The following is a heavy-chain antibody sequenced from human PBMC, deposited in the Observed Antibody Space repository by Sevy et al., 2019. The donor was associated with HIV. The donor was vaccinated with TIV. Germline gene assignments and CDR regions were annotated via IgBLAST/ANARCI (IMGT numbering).Heavy chain of an antibody. V-gene: IGHV1-69*13. Sequence: ASVKVSCKASGGTFSSYAISWVRQAPGQGLEWMGGIIPIFGTANYAQKFQGRVTITADESTSTAYMELSSLRSEDTAVYYCAIDIVVVPAAMRYYYGMDVWGQGTTVTVSS. CDR2: IIPIFGTA. D-gene: IGHD2-2*01. J-gene: IGHJ6*02. CDR1: GGTFSSYA. CDR3: AIDIVVVPAAMRYYYGMDV.